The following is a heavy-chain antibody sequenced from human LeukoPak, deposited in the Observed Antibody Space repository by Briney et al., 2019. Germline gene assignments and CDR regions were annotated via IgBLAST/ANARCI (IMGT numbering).Heavy chain of an antibody. CDR1: GYTFTSYG. D-gene: IGHD3-10*01. CDR2: ISAYNGNT. V-gene: IGHV1-18*01. J-gene: IGHJ5*02. Sequence: ASVKVSCKASGYTFTSYGISWVRQAPGQGLEWMGWISAYNGNTNYAQKLKGRVTMTTDTSTSTAYMELRSLRSDDTAVYYCARDMDPTLGSGIPMTWFDPWGQGTLVTVSS. CDR3: ARDMDPTLGSGIPMTWFDP.